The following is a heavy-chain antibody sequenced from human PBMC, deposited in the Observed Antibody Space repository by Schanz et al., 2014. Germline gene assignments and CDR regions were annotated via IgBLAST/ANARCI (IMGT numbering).Heavy chain of an antibody. CDR3: GRGRSFMITHDMTGYGWIEP. CDR2: INPGRGTA. D-gene: IGHD3-9*01. J-gene: IGHJ5*02. V-gene: IGHV1-46*02. Sequence: QVHLMQSGAEAKKPGASVKVSCKASGQPFKSFGITWARQAPGQGPEWMGGINPGRGTAGLDQRCVNSGTMTRETATNTVYMEVTNMTSADTSVYYCGRGRSFMITHDMTGYGWIEPWGQGALVIVS. CDR1: GQPFKSFG.